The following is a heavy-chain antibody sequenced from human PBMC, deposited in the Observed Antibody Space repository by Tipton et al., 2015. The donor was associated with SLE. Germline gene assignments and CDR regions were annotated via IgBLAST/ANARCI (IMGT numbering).Heavy chain of an antibody. Sequence: TLSLTCTVSGGSISSYYWSWIRQPPGKGLEWIGYIYYSGSTYYNPSLKSRVTISVDTSKNQFSLKLSSVTAADTAMYYCARSYYYDSSAYSLSFDPWGQGTLVTVSS. CDR3: ARSYYYDSSAYSLSFDP. D-gene: IGHD3-22*01. CDR1: GGSISSYY. V-gene: IGHV4-59*08. J-gene: IGHJ5*02. CDR2: IYYSGST.